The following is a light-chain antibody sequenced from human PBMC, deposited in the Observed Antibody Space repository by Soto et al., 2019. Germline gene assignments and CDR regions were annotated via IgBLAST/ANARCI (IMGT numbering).Light chain of an antibody. J-gene: IGLJ1*01. CDR2: EVN. CDR3: CSYAGSSNV. CDR1: SSDVGGYNY. V-gene: IGLV2-8*01. Sequence: QSVLTQPPSASGSPGQSVAISCTGTSSDVGGYNYVSWYQQHPGKAPKLMIYEVNKRPSGVPDRFSGSKSGNTASLTVSGLRAEDEADYYCCSYAGSSNVFGTGTKVTVL.